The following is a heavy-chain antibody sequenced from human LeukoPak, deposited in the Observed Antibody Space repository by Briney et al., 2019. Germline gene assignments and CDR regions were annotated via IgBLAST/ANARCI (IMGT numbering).Heavy chain of an antibody. CDR2: IRYDGSNK. Sequence: GGSLRLSCAASGFTFSSYGMHWVRQAPGKGLEWVAFIRYDGSNKYYADSVKGRFTISRDNAKNSLYLQMNSLRAEDTAVYYCARDSSGWYYFDYWGQGTLVTVSS. J-gene: IGHJ4*02. CDR1: GFTFSSYG. CDR3: ARDSSGWYYFDY. V-gene: IGHV3-30*02. D-gene: IGHD6-19*01.